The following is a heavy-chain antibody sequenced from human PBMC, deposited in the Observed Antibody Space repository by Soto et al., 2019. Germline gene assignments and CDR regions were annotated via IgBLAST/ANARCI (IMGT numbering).Heavy chain of an antibody. J-gene: IGHJ6*03. CDR3: ASLCSGGSCPTYHMDV. CDR1: GGTFSGYT. CDR2: IIPILGIA. Sequence: VASVKVSCKASGGTFSGYTIGWVRQAPGQGLEWMGRIIPILGIANYAQKFQGRVTITADKSTSTAYMELSSLRSEDTAVYYCASLCSGGSCPTYHMDVWGKGTPVTVSS. V-gene: IGHV1-69*02. D-gene: IGHD2-15*01.